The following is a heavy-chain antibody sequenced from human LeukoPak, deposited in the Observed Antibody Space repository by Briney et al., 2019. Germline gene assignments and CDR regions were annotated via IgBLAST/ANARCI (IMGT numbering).Heavy chain of an antibody. CDR1: GGSISSGGYY. D-gene: IGHD3-3*01. Sequence: SSETLSLTCTVSGGSISSGGYYWSWIRQPPGKGLEWIGEINHSGSTNYNPSLKSRVTISVDTSKNQFSLKLSSVTAADTAVYYCARGVTIFGVETFDYWGQGTLVTVSS. V-gene: IGHV4-39*07. CDR3: ARGVTIFGVETFDY. CDR2: INHSGST. J-gene: IGHJ4*02.